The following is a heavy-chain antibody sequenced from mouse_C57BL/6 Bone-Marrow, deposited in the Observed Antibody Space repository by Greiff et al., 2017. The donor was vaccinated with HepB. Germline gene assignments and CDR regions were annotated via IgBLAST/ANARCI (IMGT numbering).Heavy chain of an antibody. D-gene: IGHD1-1*01. CDR1: GFTFSSYA. Sequence: DVMLVESGGGLVKPGGSLKLSCAASGFTFSSYAMSWVRQTPEKRLEWVATISDGGSYTYYPDNVKGRFTISRDNAKNNLYLQMSHLKSEDTAMYYCARERVYYYGSSPFDYWGQGTTLTVSS. CDR2: ISDGGSYT. V-gene: IGHV5-4*01. CDR3: ARERVYYYGSSPFDY. J-gene: IGHJ2*01.